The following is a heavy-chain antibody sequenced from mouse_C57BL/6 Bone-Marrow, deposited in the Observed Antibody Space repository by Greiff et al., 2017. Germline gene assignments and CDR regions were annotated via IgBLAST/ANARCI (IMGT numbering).Heavy chain of an antibody. CDR1: GYSITSGYY. Sequence: EVQLQESGPGLVKPSQSLSLTCSVTGYSITSGYYWNWIRQFPGNKLEWMGYISYDGSNNYNPSLKNRISITRDTSKNQFFLKLNSVTTEDTATXYCARAITTVEWGFAYWGQGTLVTVSA. V-gene: IGHV3-6*01. J-gene: IGHJ3*01. CDR3: ARAITTVEWGFAY. CDR2: ISYDGSN. D-gene: IGHD1-1*01.